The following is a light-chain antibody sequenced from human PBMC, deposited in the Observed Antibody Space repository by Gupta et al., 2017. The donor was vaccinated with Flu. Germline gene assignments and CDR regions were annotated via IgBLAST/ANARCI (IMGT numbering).Light chain of an antibody. CDR3: QVWDGGRDDSGL. V-gene: IGLV3-21*02. CDR1: NIGSKS. CDR2: DDS. Sequence: SYELTQPPSVSVAPGQTAGMTCGGNNIGSKSVHWYQQKPGQAPVVVVYDDSDRPSGIPERFSGSHSGNTATLTINRVDAGDEADYYCQVWDGGRDDSGLFGGGTKLTVL. J-gene: IGLJ2*01.